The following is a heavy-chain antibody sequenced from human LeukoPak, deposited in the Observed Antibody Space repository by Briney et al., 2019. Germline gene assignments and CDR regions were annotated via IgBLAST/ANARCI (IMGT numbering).Heavy chain of an antibody. Sequence: SETLPLTCTVSGGSISSYYWSWIRQSPGRGLEWIGYMSYSGNTNYNPSLESRVTISVDTSKNQFSLKLTSLTAADTAVYYCARNGGGWSFDYWGQGTLVAVSS. J-gene: IGHJ4*02. CDR1: GGSISSYY. CDR2: MSYSGNT. V-gene: IGHV4-59*08. CDR3: ARNGGGWSFDY. D-gene: IGHD6-19*01.